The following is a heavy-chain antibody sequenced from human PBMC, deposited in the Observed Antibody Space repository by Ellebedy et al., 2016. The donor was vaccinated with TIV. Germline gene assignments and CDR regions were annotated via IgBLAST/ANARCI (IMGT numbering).Heavy chain of an antibody. CDR3: ARRTDSGSYYDYFNN. Sequence: SETLSLTCTVSGGSISSSSYYWGWIRQPPGKGLEWIGNIFDTGDTYYNPSLKSRVTISVDTSKNQFSLRLTHVTAADTAVYYCARRTDSGSYYDYFNNWGQGTLVSVSS. CDR1: GGSISSSSYY. V-gene: IGHV4-39*01. CDR2: IFDTGDT. D-gene: IGHD1-26*01. J-gene: IGHJ4*02.